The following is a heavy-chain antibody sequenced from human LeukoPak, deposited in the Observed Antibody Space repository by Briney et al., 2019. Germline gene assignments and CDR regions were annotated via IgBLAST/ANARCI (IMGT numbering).Heavy chain of an antibody. CDR3: VLGSPFDY. V-gene: IGHV3-48*02. CDR2: ISSSSRSI. J-gene: IGHJ4*02. Sequence: PGGSLRLSCAASGFTFSSYSMNWVRQAPGKGLEWVSYISSSSRSIYYADSVKGRFTISRDNANNSLSLQMSSLRDEDTSVYYCVLGSPFDYWGQGTLVTVSS. D-gene: IGHD3-10*01. CDR1: GFTFSSYS.